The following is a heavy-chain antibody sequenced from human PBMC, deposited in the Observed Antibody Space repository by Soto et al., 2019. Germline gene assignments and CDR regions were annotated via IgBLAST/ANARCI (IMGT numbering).Heavy chain of an antibody. CDR3: AHSASVGCTNGVCYYYYYGMDV. CDR1: GFSLSTSGVG. J-gene: IGHJ6*02. V-gene: IGHV2-5*01. D-gene: IGHD2-8*01. Sequence: SGPTLVNPTRTLTLTCTFSGFSLSTSGVGVGWIRQPPGKALEWLALIYWNDDKRYSPSLKSRLTVTKDTSKNQVVLTMTNMDPVDTATYYCAHSASVGCTNGVCYYYYYGMDVWGQGTTVTVSS. CDR2: IYWNDDK.